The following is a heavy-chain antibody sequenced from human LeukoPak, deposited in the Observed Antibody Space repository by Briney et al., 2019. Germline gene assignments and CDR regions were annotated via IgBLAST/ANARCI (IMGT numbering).Heavy chain of an antibody. CDR3: TGAQYYDSSGYIV. V-gene: IGHV3-23*01. D-gene: IGHD3-22*01. J-gene: IGHJ4*02. CDR1: GFTFGTYA. CDR2: FSGTGGST. Sequence: PGGSLRLSCAASGFTFGTYAMTWVRQAPGKGLEWVSSFSGTGGSTYYADSVEGRFTISRDNSKNTLYLQMNSLRAEDTAVYYCTGAQYYDSSGYIVWGQGTLVTVSS.